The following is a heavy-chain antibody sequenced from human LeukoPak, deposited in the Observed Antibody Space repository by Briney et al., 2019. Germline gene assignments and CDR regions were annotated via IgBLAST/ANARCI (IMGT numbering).Heavy chain of an antibody. CDR1: GFTFSSYA. D-gene: IGHD2-8*01. V-gene: IGHV3-23*01. CDR3: AKRHRIMGAHAIWDFHL. Sequence: GGSLRLSCAASGFTFSSYAMSWVRQAPGKGLEWVSAISGSGGSTYYADSVKGRFTISRDNSKNTLYLQMNSLRAEDTAVYYWAKRHRIMGAHAIWDFHLWGRGTLVTVSS. J-gene: IGHJ2*01. CDR2: ISGSGGST.